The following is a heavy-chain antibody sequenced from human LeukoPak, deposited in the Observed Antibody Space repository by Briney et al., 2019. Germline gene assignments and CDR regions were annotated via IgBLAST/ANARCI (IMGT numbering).Heavy chain of an antibody. J-gene: IGHJ4*02. D-gene: IGHD1-14*01. CDR1: GGSISSSSYY. Sequence: SETLSLTCTVSGGSISSSSYYWGWIRQPPGKGLEWIGSIYYSGSTYYNPSLKSRVTISVDTSKNQFSLKLSSVTAADTAVYYRARLPPATYNFDYWGQGTLVTVSS. V-gene: IGHV4-39*01. CDR2: IYYSGST. CDR3: ARLPPATYNFDY.